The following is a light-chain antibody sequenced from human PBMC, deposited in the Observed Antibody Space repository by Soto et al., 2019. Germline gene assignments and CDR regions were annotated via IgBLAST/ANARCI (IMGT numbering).Light chain of an antibody. CDR2: GAS. V-gene: IGKV3-20*01. J-gene: IGKJ1*01. CDR3: QQYGSSPPWT. Sequence: IALTEPPGPLSLSRGESARLSCRARQTVSSSYLAWYQQKPGQAPRLLIYGASSRATGSPDRFSGSGSGTDFSLTISRLEPEDFAVYYCQQYGSSPPWTFGKGTKVDIK. CDR1: QTVSSSY.